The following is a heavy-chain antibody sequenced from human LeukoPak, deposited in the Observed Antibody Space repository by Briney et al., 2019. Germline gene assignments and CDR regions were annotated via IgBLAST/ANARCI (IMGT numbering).Heavy chain of an antibody. J-gene: IGHJ4*02. V-gene: IGHV4-38-2*01. D-gene: IGHD1-14*01. CDR2: IYHSGST. CDR1: GYSISSGYY. CDR3: ARHRTKTTEVY. Sequence: PSETLSLTCAVSGYSISSGYYWGWIRQPPGKGLEWIGSIYHSGSTYYNPSLKSRVTISVDTSKNQFPLKLSSVTAADTAVYYCARHRTKTTEVYWGQGTLVTVSS.